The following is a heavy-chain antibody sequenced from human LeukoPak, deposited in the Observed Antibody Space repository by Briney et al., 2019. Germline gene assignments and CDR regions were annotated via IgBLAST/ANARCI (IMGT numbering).Heavy chain of an antibody. J-gene: IGHJ4*02. CDR3: TTEAASYSYDSSGIPRITPFDY. CDR2: IKSKTGGGTT. Sequence: GGSLRLSCAASGFTFSSYAMSWVRQAPGKGLEWVARIKSKTGGGTTDYAAPVKGRFTISRDDSKNTLYLQMNSLKTEDTAVYYCTTEAASYSYDSSGIPRITPFDYWGQGTLVTVSS. CDR1: GFTFSSYA. V-gene: IGHV3-15*01. D-gene: IGHD3-22*01.